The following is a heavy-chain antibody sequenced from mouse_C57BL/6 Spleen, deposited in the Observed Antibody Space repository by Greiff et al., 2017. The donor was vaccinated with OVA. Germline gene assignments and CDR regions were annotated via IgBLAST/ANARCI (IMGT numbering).Heavy chain of an antibody. CDR1: GFTFSNYW. V-gene: IGHV6-3*01. D-gene: IGHD1-1*01. CDR3: TAITTVPYWYFDV. J-gene: IGHJ1*03. CDR2: IRLKSDNYAT. Sequence: DVMLVESGGGLVQPGGSMKLSCVASGFTFSNYWLNWVRQSPEKGLEWVAQIRLKSDNYATHYAESVKGRFTISRDDSKSSVYLQMNNLRAEDTGIYYCTAITTVPYWYFDVWGTGTTVTVSS.